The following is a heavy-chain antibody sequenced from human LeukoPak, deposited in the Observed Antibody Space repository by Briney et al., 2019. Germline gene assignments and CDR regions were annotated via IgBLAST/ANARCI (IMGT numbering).Heavy chain of an antibody. CDR3: ASTSGSDYTLLY. Sequence: GASVKVSCKASGYTFTSYDINWVRQATGQGLEWMGWMNPNSGNTGYAQKFQGRVTITRNTSISTDYMELSSLRSEDTAVYYCASTSGSDYTLLYWGQGILVTVSS. CDR1: GYTFTSYD. D-gene: IGHD3-10*01. V-gene: IGHV1-8*03. J-gene: IGHJ4*02. CDR2: MNPNSGNT.